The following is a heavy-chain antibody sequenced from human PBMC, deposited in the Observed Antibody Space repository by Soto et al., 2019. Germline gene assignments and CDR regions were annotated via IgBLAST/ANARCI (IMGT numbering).Heavy chain of an antibody. CDR1: GFTFSDSG. CDR2: IWSDGSDK. D-gene: IGHD6-6*01. J-gene: IGHJ4*02. Sequence: QVQLVESGGGVVQPGGSLRLSCATSGFTFSDSGMHWVRQAPGKGLEWVAVIWSDGSDKSYADSVEGRFTISRENSKNTMYLQMNSLRAEETAVYFLLRSNRSSRSAGWGEGFDYWGQGTLVTVSS. V-gene: IGHV3-33*01. CDR3: LRSNRSSRSAGWGEGFDY.